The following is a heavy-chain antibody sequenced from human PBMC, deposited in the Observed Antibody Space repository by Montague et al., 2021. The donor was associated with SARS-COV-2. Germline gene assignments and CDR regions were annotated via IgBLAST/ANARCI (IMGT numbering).Heavy chain of an antibody. CDR1: GGSFSGYY. CDR3: ARGPHSLRYRYNWFDP. Sequence: SETLSLTCAVYGGSFSGYYLSWIRQPPGKGLEWIGEINHSGSTNYNPSLKSLVTISVDTSKNQFSLKLSSVTAADTAVYYCARGPHSLRYRYNWFDPWGQGTLVTVSS. V-gene: IGHV4-34*01. J-gene: IGHJ5*02. CDR2: INHSGST. D-gene: IGHD3-16*02.